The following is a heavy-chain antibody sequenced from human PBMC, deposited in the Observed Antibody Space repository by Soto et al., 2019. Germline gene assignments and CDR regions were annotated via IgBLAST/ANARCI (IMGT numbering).Heavy chain of an antibody. D-gene: IGHD6-13*01. Sequence: QVQLVQSGAEVKKPGSSVKVSCKASGGTFSSYTISWVRQAPGQGLEWMGRIIPILGIANYAQKFQGRVTITADKSTSTAYMELSSLRSEDTAVYYCARVSSIAAAGTEFWFDPWGQGTLVTVSS. J-gene: IGHJ5*02. CDR1: GGTFSSYT. CDR3: ARVSSIAAAGTEFWFDP. V-gene: IGHV1-69*02. CDR2: IIPILGIA.